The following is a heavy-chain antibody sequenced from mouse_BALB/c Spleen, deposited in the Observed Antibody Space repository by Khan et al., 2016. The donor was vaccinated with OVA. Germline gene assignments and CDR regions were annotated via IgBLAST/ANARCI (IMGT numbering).Heavy chain of an antibody. CDR1: GFTFSTYT. Sequence: EVELVESGGGLVKPGGSLKLSCAASGFTFSTYTMSWVRQTPEKRLEWVATISSGGTYTYYVDSVEGRFTLSRDNAKNTLYLEMTSLKSEDTAIYYCKRGEDYYGNPYAIDFWGQGTSVTVSS. CDR2: ISSGGTYT. CDR3: KRGEDYYGNPYAIDF. V-gene: IGHV5-6-4*01. D-gene: IGHD2-1*01. J-gene: IGHJ4*01.